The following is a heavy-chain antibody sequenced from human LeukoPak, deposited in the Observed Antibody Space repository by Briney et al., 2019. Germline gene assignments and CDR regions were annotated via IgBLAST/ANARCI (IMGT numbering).Heavy chain of an antibody. CDR1: GYTFTSYY. J-gene: IGHJ5*02. D-gene: IGHD3-22*01. Sequence: ASVKVSCKASGYTFTSYYMYWVRQAPGQGLEWMGIINPSGGSTSYAQKLQGRVTMTRDMSTSTVYMELSSLRSEDTAVYYCAREEVYDSSGRGWFDPWGQGTLVTVSS. CDR3: AREEVYDSSGRGWFDP. V-gene: IGHV1-46*01. CDR2: INPSGGST.